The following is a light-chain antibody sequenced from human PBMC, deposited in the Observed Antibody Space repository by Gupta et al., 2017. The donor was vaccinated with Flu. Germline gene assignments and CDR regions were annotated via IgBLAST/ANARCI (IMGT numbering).Light chain of an antibody. Sequence: DIVMTESPLSLPVTPGEPAYISCMSSQSRRHSNGYNYLDWDLQKPGQTPQLMIYLGSNRASGATDSFSGCGEERDFTLKSSRAEDEDGGAYYVMHYLQTHSFGQGTKLDIK. CDR2: LGS. CDR1: QSRRHSNGYNY. J-gene: IGKJ2*03. CDR3: MHYLQTHS. V-gene: IGKV2-28*01.